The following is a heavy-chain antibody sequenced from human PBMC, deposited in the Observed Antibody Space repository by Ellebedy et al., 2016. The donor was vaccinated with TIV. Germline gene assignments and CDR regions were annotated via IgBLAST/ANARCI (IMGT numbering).Heavy chain of an antibody. Sequence: SETLSLXXTVSGGSISSGGYYWSWIRQHPGKGLEWIGYIYYSGSTNYNPSLKSRVTISVDTSKNQFSLKLSSVTAADTAVYYCARGVLWGSGSYGRNYRNLHAFDIWGQGTMVTVSS. D-gene: IGHD1-26*01. V-gene: IGHV4-31*03. CDR1: GGSISSGGYY. CDR3: ARGVLWGSGSYGRNYRNLHAFDI. CDR2: IYYSGST. J-gene: IGHJ3*02.